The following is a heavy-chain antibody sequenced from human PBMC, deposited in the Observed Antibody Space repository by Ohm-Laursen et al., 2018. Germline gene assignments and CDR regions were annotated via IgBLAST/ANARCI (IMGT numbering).Heavy chain of an antibody. Sequence: SLRLSCTAPGFTFSDYYMSWIRQAPGKGLEWVSYISSSGSTIYYADSVKGRFTISRDNAKNSLYLQMNSLRAEDTAVYYCARDSHYGSGSYYNVRYGMDVWGQGTTVTVSS. D-gene: IGHD3-10*01. J-gene: IGHJ6*02. V-gene: IGHV3-11*01. CDR1: GFTFSDYY. CDR2: ISSSGSTI. CDR3: ARDSHYGSGSYYNVRYGMDV.